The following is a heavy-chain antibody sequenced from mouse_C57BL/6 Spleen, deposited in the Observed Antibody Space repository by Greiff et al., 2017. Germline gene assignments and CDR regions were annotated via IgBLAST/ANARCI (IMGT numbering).Heavy chain of an antibody. J-gene: IGHJ1*03. D-gene: IGHD1-1*01. CDR2: ISSGGDYI. V-gene: IGHV5-9-1*02. CDR3: TREDGFYWYFDV. Sequence: EVKLVESGEGLVKPGGSLKLSCAASGFTFSSYAMSWVRQTPEKRLEWVAYISSGGDYIYYADTVKGRFTISRDNARNTLYMQMSSLKSEDTAMYYCTREDGFYWYFDVWGTGTTVTVSS. CDR1: GFTFSSYA.